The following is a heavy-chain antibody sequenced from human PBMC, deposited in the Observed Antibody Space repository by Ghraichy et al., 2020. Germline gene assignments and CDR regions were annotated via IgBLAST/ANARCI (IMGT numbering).Heavy chain of an antibody. Sequence: SETLSLTCTVSGGSISSCSYYWSWIRQPAGKGLEWIGRIYTSGSTNYNPSLKSRVTMSVDTSKNQFSLKLSSVTAADTAVYYSARGLSDYSPTTVTYDYWGQGTLVTVSS. D-gene: IGHD4-11*01. V-gene: IGHV4-61*02. J-gene: IGHJ4*02. CDR1: GGSISSCSYY. CDR3: ARGLSDYSPTTVTYDY. CDR2: IYTSGST.